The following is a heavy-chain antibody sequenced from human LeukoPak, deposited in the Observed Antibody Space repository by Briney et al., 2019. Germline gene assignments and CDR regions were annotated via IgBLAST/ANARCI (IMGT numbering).Heavy chain of an antibody. CDR1: GFTFTNFD. J-gene: IGHJ4*02. D-gene: IGHD3-16*02. CDR3: AKGAGGTFYDYVWGSYRYAFDY. Sequence: GGSLRLSCVASGFTFTNFDIGWVRQAPGKGLEWISGISGSGDYTYQADSVKGRFTISRDNSKNTLYLQMNSLRAEDTAVYYCAKGAGGTFYDYVWGSYRYAFDYWGQGTLVTVSS. V-gene: IGHV3-23*01. CDR2: ISGSGDYT.